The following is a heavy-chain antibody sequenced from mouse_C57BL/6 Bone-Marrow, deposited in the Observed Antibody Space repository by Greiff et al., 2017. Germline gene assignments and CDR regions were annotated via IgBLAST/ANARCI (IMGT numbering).Heavy chain of an antibody. Sequence: EVQLQESGPGLVKPSQSLSLTCSVTGYSITSGYYWNWIRQFPGNKLEWMGYISYDGSNNYNPSLKNRISITRDTSKNQFFLKLNSVTTEDTATYYCARDELGPDYWGQGTTLTVSS. V-gene: IGHV3-6*01. J-gene: IGHJ2*01. CDR1: GYSITSGYY. CDR3: ARDELGPDY. CDR2: ISYDGSN. D-gene: IGHD4-1*01.